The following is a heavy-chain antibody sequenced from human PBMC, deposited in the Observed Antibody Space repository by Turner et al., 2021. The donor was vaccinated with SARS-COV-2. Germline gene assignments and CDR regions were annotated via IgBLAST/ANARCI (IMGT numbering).Heavy chain of an antibody. V-gene: IGHV4-39*01. Sequence: QRQLQESGPGLVKPSETLSLTCTVSGGSISSSSYHWGWIRQPPGKGLEWIGNIDYSGYSGNTYYNPSVKSRVAISVDTSKNQFSLKLISVTAADTAVYYCARLGQGYSGYPYFDYWGQGTLVTVSS. CDR3: ARLGQGYSGYPYFDY. J-gene: IGHJ4*02. CDR2: IDYSGYSGNT. D-gene: IGHD5-12*01. CDR1: GGSISSSSYH.